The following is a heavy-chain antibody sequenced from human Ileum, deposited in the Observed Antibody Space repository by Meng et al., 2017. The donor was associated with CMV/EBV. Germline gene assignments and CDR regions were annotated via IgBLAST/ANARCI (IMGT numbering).Heavy chain of an antibody. Sequence: SGYTFTSYDNNWVRQAPGQGLEWMGWMNPNSGNTGYAQKFQGRVTITRNTSISTAYMELSSLTSEDTAIYYCARRSGTTGTTRWFDPWGQGTLVTVSS. CDR1: GYTFTSYD. J-gene: IGHJ5*02. CDR2: MNPNSGNT. D-gene: IGHD1-1*01. V-gene: IGHV1-8*03. CDR3: ARRSGTTGTTRWFDP.